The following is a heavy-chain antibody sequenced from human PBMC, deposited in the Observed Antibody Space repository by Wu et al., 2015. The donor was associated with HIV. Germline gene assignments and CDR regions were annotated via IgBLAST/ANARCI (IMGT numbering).Heavy chain of an antibody. J-gene: IGHJ4*02. V-gene: IGHV1-18*01. D-gene: IGHD3-22*01. CDR1: GYIFSDYG. CDR2: ISAQNGKI. Sequence: QVQLVQSGAEVKKPGASVKVACKSSGYIFSDYGIHWVRQAPGQGLEWMGWISAQNGKIKYAQRFQDRVTMTTDTSSSTAYMELRSLRSDDTAVYFCARGHYYDTSSSPMYWGLGTLVTVSS. CDR3: ARGHYYDTSSSPMY.